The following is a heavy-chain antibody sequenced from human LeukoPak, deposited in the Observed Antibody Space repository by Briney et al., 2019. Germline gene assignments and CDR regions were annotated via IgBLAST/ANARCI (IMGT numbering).Heavy chain of an antibody. CDR2: ISAYNGNT. CDR1: GYTFTSYG. V-gene: IGHV1-18*01. Sequence: RASVKVSCKASGYTFTSYGICWVRQAPGQGLEWMGWISAYNGNTNYAQKLQGRVTMTTDTSTSTAYMELRSLRSDDTAVYYCARGSPGYFDWLSPFDYWGQGTLVTVSS. D-gene: IGHD3-9*01. CDR3: ARGSPGYFDWLSPFDY. J-gene: IGHJ4*02.